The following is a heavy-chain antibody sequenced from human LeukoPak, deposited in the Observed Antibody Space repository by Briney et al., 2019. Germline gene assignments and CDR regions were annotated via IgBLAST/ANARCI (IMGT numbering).Heavy chain of an antibody. V-gene: IGHV4-34*01. CDR1: GGSISSYY. D-gene: IGHD2-15*01. Sequence: SETLSLTCTVSGGSISSYYWSWIRQPPGKGLEWIGEINHSGSTNYNPSLKSRVTISVDTSKNQFSLKLSSVTAADTAVYYCARYCSGGSCYHMDVWGKGTTVTISS. CDR2: INHSGST. J-gene: IGHJ6*03. CDR3: ARYCSGGSCYHMDV.